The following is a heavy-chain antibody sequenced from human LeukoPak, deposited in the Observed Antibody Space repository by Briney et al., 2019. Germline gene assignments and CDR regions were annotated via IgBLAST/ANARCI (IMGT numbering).Heavy chain of an antibody. CDR2: IYYSGST. CDR3: ARHEYSGSYYGLSWFDP. CDR1: GGSISSGDYY. D-gene: IGHD1-26*01. V-gene: IGHV4-39*01. J-gene: IGHJ5*02. Sequence: TLSLTCTVSGGSISSGDYYWRWIRQPPGKGLEWIGSIYYSGSTYYNPSLKSRVTISVDTSKNQLSLKLSSLTAADTALYYCARHEYSGSYYGLSWFDPWGREPWSPSPQ.